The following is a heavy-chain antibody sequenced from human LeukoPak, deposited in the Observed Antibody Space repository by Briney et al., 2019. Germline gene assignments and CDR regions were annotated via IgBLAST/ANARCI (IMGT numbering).Heavy chain of an antibody. CDR3: ARRVLPATSYYYYSGMDV. Sequence: GESLQISCKGSGYSFTSYWISWVRQMPGKGLEWVGRIDPSDSYTNYSPSFQGHVTISADKSISTAYLQWTSLKASDTAMYYCARRVLPATSYYYYSGMDVWGQGTTVTVSS. D-gene: IGHD2-2*01. V-gene: IGHV5-10-1*01. CDR1: GYSFTSYW. CDR2: IDPSDSYT. J-gene: IGHJ6*02.